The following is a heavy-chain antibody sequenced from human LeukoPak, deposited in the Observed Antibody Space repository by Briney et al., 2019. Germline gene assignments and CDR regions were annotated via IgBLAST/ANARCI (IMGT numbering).Heavy chain of an antibody. Sequence: GGSLRLSCATSGFTFSNYGMHWVRQAPGKGLEWVAVISSDETNIRYGDSVRGRFTVSRDNAKNTVYLQMNSLGADDTAVYYCAKDLYRVVFATGNYLGPWGQGTLVTVSS. CDR3: AKDLYRVVFATGNYLGP. CDR1: GFTFSNYG. J-gene: IGHJ5*02. V-gene: IGHV3-30*18. CDR2: ISSDETNI. D-gene: IGHD2-15*01.